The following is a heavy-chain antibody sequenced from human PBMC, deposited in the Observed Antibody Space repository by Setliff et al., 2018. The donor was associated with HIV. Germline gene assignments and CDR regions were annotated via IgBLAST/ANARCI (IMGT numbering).Heavy chain of an antibody. CDR1: GYTFRSHG. D-gene: IGHD3-16*01. CDR2: ISTFNDNT. Sequence: GASVKVSCKASGYTFRSHGISWVRQAPGQGLEWMGWISTFNDNTNYARNLQGRVTMTPDTSTSTASLELRRLTAEDTAIYYCARVGGTGDGGVDYYFALDVWGQGTTVTVSS. V-gene: IGHV1-18*01. CDR3: ARVGGTGDGGVDYYFALDV. J-gene: IGHJ6*02.